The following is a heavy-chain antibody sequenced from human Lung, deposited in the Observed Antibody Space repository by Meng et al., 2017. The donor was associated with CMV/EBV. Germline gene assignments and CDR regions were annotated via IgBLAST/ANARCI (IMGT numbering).Heavy chain of an antibody. CDR2: ISYGGSNN. D-gene: IGHD3-3*01. Sequence: WVCQAPGKGLEWVAVISYGGSNNYYADSVEGRFTISRDNSQNTLYLHMNSLRAEDTAVYYCARDEEAGDPRYYDFWSGYYIWGAFDYWGQGTLVTVSS. V-gene: IGHV3-30*01. J-gene: IGHJ4*02. CDR3: ARDEEAGDPRYYDFWSGYYIWGAFDY.